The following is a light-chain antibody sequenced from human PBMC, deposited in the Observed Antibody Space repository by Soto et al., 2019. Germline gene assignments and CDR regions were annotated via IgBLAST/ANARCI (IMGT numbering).Light chain of an antibody. CDR2: KAS. Sequence: DIRMTQSPSTLSLSLGDRVTITCGASQTIIRWLAWYQQKPVKAPKLLIYKASTLKSGVPSRFSGSGSGTEFTLTISSLQPEDFATYFCQQSHSIPFTFGGGTKV. CDR1: QTIIRW. J-gene: IGKJ4*01. V-gene: IGKV1-5*03. CDR3: QQSHSIPFT.